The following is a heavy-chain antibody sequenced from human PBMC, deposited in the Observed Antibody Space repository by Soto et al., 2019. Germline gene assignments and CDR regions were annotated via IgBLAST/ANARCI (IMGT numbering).Heavy chain of an antibody. V-gene: IGHV3-15*07. D-gene: IGHD6-6*01. CDR2: MKRQTDGGTT. CDR1: GFTFSNTW. Sequence: EVQLVESGGGLVQPGGSLRLSCAASGFTFSNTWLNWVRQAPGKGMEWVGRMKRQTDGGTTDYAAPVKGRFTSSRFESKKALYLQMNCLKVDDTAVYFCSTDDVAGQIQLGFYHPVAAWGKGTTVTVSS. J-gene: IGHJ6*04. CDR3: STDDVAGQIQLGFYHPVAA.